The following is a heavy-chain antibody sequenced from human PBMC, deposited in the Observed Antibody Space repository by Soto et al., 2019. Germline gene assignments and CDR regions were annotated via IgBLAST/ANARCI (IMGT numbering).Heavy chain of an antibody. J-gene: IGHJ5*01. Sequence: SETLSLTCAVHGASFSDYSWTWIRQPPGKGLEWIGEINHSGSTYYNPSLKSRVTISVDTSKNQFSLKMTSVTAADTAVYYCATDIWGPAGHINWFDYWGHGTPVTGS. CDR2: INHSGST. D-gene: IGHD2-2*01. V-gene: IGHV4-34*01. CDR1: GASFSDYS. CDR3: ATDIWGPAGHINWFDY.